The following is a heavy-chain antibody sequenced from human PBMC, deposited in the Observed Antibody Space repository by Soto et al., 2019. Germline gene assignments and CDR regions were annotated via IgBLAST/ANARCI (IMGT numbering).Heavy chain of an antibody. Sequence: ASVKVSCKASGYTFTSYGISWVRQAPGQGLEWMGWISIYNGKTSYARKFQSRVTMTTDTSTSTVYMELRSLRSDDTAVYYCARDLEQWLVRNDYWGQGTLVTVSS. CDR2: ISIYNGKT. V-gene: IGHV1-18*04. CDR3: ARDLEQWLVRNDY. CDR1: GYTFTSYG. D-gene: IGHD6-19*01. J-gene: IGHJ4*02.